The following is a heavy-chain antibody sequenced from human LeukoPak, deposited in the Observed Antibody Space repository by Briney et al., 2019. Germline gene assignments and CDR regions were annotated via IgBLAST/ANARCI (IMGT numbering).Heavy chain of an antibody. CDR1: GFTSSTYG. Sequence: GGSLRLSCAASGFTSSTYGMHWVRQAPGKGLEWVAVISYDESNKYYADSVKGRFTISRDNSKNTLYLQMNSLRAEDTAIYYCTRVGYIDEGIDYWGQGTLVTVSS. J-gene: IGHJ4*02. D-gene: IGHD5-24*01. CDR3: TRVGYIDEGIDY. CDR2: ISYDESNK. V-gene: IGHV3-30*03.